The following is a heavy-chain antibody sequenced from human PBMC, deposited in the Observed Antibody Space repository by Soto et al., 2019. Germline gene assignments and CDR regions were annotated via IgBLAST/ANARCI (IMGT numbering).Heavy chain of an antibody. D-gene: IGHD3-22*01. J-gene: IGHJ3*02. CDR1: GGSVNSPGYS. CDR2: IYHSGLT. V-gene: IGHV4-30-2*01. Sequence: QLQLQESGPGLVQPSQTLSLTCAVSGGSVNSPGYSWSWIRRPPGKGLEWIGYIYHSGLTYYKPPLKSRVIISLDRSNNQFSLRLSSVTDADTAVYYCARVPIHYDSGGYFDYGTFDIWGQGTSVTVPS. CDR3: ARVPIHYDSGGYFDYGTFDI.